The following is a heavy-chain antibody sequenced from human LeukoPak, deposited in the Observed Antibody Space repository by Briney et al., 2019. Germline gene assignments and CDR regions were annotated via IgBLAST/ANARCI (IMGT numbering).Heavy chain of an antibody. Sequence: GGSLRLSCAASGFTFSSYAMSWVRQAPGKGLEWVSVIYSGGSTYYADSVKGRFTISRDNSKNTLYLQMNSLRAEDTAVYYCAKNEVELGDYVFFDYWGQGTLVTVSS. CDR3: AKNEVELGDYVFFDY. V-gene: IGHV3-23*03. J-gene: IGHJ4*02. CDR2: IYSGGST. CDR1: GFTFSSYA. D-gene: IGHD4-17*01.